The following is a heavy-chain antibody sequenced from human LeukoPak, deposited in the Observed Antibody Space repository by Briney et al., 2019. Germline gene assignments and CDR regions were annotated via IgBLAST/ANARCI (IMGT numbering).Heavy chain of an antibody. CDR2: IIPIFGTA. V-gene: IGHV1-69*13. D-gene: IGHD3-10*01. J-gene: IGHJ4*02. CDR1: GGTFSSYA. CDR3: ARVRGVIPSKYYFDY. Sequence: SVKVSCKASGGTFSSYAISWVRQAPGQGLEWMGVIIPIFGTANYAQKFQGRVTITADESTSTAYMELSSLRSEDTAVYYCARVRGVIPSKYYFDYWGQGTLVTVSS.